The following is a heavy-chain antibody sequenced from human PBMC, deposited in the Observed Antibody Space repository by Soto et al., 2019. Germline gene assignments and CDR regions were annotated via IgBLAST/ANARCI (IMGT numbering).Heavy chain of an antibody. D-gene: IGHD6-19*01. V-gene: IGHV3-30*18. Sequence: QVQLVESGGGVVQPGRSLRLSCAASGFTFSSYGMHWVRQAPGKGLEWVAVISYDGSNKYYADSVKGRFTISRDNSKNTLYLQMNSLRAEDTAVYYCAKDGAVAGTMFRYWGQGTLVTVSS. CDR3: AKDGAVAGTMFRY. CDR1: GFTFSSYG. CDR2: ISYDGSNK. J-gene: IGHJ4*02.